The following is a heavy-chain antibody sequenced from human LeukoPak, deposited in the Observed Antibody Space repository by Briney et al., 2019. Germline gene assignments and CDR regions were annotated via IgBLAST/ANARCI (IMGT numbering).Heavy chain of an antibody. CDR3: TTEKPRIAPYDAFDI. V-gene: IGHV3-15*01. Sequence: GGSLRLSCATSGFSFSSYAMSWVRQAPGKGLEWVGRIKSKTDGGTTDYAAPVKGRFTISRDDSKNTLYLQMNSLKTEDTAVYYCTTEKPRIAPYDAFDIWGQGTMVTVSS. CDR2: IKSKTDGGTT. D-gene: IGHD6-13*01. CDR1: GFSFSSYA. J-gene: IGHJ3*02.